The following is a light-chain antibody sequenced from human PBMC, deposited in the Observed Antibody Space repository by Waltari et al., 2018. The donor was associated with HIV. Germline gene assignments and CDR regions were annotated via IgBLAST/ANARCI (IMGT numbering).Light chain of an antibody. CDR1: CSHTGAGYY. J-gene: IGLJ2*01. Sequence: QSVLAPPPSASWPPGQRLTISCPGNCSHTGAGYYVSWHQQPPGKSPKPLISDNTKRPSGVPDRVSGSKSCTSSSLAITGLRAEDESDYYCQSYPASLTVALIFGGGTRLTV. CDR3: QSYPASLTVALI. V-gene: IGLV1-40*01. CDR2: DNT.